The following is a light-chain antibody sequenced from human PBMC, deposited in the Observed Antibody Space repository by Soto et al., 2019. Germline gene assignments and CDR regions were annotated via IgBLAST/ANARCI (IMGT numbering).Light chain of an antibody. CDR1: QSVISSY. CDR2: GAS. V-gene: IGKV3-20*01. J-gene: IGKJ1*01. Sequence: EIVLTQSPCSLSLSPGERATLSCRASQSVISSYLAWYQQKPGQAPRLLIYGASSRATGIPDRFSGSGSGTDFTLSISRLEPEDCAVYYCQQFGGSLTWTFGQGTKVDIK. CDR3: QQFGGSLTWT.